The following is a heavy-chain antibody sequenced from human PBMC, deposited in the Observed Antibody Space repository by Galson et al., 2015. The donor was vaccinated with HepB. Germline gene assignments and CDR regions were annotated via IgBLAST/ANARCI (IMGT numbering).Heavy chain of an antibody. Sequence: SVKVSCKASGGTFSSYAISWVRQAPGQGLEWMGGIIPIFGTANYAQKFQGRVTITADESTSTAYMELSSLRSEDTAVYYCARTYCSSTSCYVGYFDYWGQGTLVTVSS. CDR1: GGTFSSYA. CDR2: IIPIFGTA. V-gene: IGHV1-69*13. J-gene: IGHJ4*02. CDR3: ARTYCSSTSCYVGYFDY. D-gene: IGHD2-2*01.